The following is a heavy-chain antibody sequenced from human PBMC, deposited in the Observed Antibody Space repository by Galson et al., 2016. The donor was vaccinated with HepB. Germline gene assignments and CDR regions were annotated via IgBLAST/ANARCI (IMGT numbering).Heavy chain of an antibody. V-gene: IGHV3-30*18. Sequence: SLRLSCAASGFSFNNFAIHWVHQTPGKGLEWVAVISYDGTHEYYADSVRGRFTISRDNSKTTVYLQMNSLRAEDTAVYFCAKPFNDYDSSGYYVDYWGQGTLVTVSS. J-gene: IGHJ4*02. CDR3: AKPFNDYDSSGYYVDY. D-gene: IGHD3-22*01. CDR2: ISYDGTHE. CDR1: GFSFNNFA.